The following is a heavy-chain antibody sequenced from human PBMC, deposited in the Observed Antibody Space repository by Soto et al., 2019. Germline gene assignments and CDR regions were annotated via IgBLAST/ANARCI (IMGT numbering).Heavy chain of an antibody. CDR3: ARNHGVLRFLEWFPQPPLFGY. D-gene: IGHD3-3*01. J-gene: IGHJ4*02. CDR1: GYTFTSYA. CDR2: INAGNGNT. V-gene: IGHV1-3*01. Sequence: EASVKVSCKASGYTFTSYAMHWVRQAPGQRLEWMGWINAGNGNTKYSQKFQGRVTITRDTSASTAYMELSSLRSEDTAVYYCARNHGVLRFLEWFPQPPLFGYWGQGTLVTVSS.